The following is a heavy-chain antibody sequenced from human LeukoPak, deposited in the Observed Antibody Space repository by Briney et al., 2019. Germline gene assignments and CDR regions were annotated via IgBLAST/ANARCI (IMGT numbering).Heavy chain of an antibody. CDR1: GFTFSSYD. V-gene: IGHV3-30*02. D-gene: IGHD1-26*01. CDR2: IRYDGSNK. J-gene: IGHJ4*02. Sequence: GGSLRLSCAASGFTFSSYDMHWLRQAPGKGLEWVAFIRYDGSNKYYADSVKGRFTISRDNSKNTLYLQMNSLRAEDTAVYYCAKDREDYFDYWGQGTLVTVSS. CDR3: AKDREDYFDY.